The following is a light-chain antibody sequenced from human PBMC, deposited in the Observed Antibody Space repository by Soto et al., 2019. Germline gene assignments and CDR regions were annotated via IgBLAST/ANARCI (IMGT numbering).Light chain of an antibody. J-gene: IGKJ2*01. CDR1: QSIGSW. CDR3: QQYNSYPYT. V-gene: IGKV1-5*01. CDR2: DAS. Sequence: DIQMTQSPSTLSASVGDRVSITCRASQSIGSWLAWYQQKPGKAPNLLIYDASSLESGVPSRFSGSGSGTEFTLNIRSLQPDDFATYYCQQYNSYPYTFGQGTKLEIK.